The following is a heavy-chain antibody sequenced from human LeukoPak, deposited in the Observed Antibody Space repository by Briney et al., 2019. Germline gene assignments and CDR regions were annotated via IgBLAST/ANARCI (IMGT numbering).Heavy chain of an antibody. D-gene: IGHD5-18*01. CDR3: ARDGKYGYSRGTGRGASNTYYYYMDV. CDR2: ISAYNGNT. J-gene: IGHJ6*03. Sequence: ASVKVSCKASGYTFTSYGISWVRQAPGQGLEWMGWISAYNGNTNYAQKLQGRVTMTTDTSTSTAYMELRSLRSDDTAVYYCARDGKYGYSRGTGRGASNTYYYYMDVWGRGTTVTISS. V-gene: IGHV1-18*01. CDR1: GYTFTSYG.